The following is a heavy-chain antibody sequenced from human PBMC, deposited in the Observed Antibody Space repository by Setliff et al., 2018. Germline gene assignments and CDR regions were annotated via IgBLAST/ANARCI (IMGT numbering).Heavy chain of an antibody. J-gene: IGHJ4*02. CDR3: ARDLVGATADF. CDR2: INSGGSST. D-gene: IGHD1-26*01. Sequence: LRLSCAASGFTFSSSSMTWVRQAPGKGLEWVSAINSGGSSTYYADSVKGRFTISRDNAKNTVYLQMNSLRGDDTAVYHCARDLVGATADFWGRGTLVTVSS. V-gene: IGHV3-23*01. CDR1: GFTFSSSS.